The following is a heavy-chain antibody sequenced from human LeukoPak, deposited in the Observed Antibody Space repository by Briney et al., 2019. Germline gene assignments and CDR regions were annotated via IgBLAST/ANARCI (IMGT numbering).Heavy chain of an antibody. Sequence: QPGGSLRLSCAASGFTFSSYEMNWVRQAPGKGLEWVSAISGSGGSTYYADSVKGRFTISRDNSKNTLYLQMNSLRAEDTAVYYCAKDAIAVAGTSITYYMDVWGKGTTVTVSS. V-gene: IGHV3-23*01. CDR2: ISGSGGST. J-gene: IGHJ6*03. D-gene: IGHD6-19*01. CDR3: AKDAIAVAGTSITYYMDV. CDR1: GFTFSSYE.